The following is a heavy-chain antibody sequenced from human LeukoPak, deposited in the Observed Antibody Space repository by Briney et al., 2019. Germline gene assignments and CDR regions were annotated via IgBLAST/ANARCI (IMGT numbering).Heavy chain of an antibody. Sequence: SVKVSCKASGGTFSSYAISWVRQAPGQGLEWMGGIIPIFGTANYAQKFQGRVTITADETTSTAYMELSSLRSEDTAVYYCARLYDSSGYYYGSIGFDYWGQGTLVSVSS. V-gene: IGHV1-69*13. CDR2: IIPIFGTA. D-gene: IGHD3-22*01. J-gene: IGHJ4*02. CDR1: GGTFSSYA. CDR3: ARLYDSSGYYYGSIGFDY.